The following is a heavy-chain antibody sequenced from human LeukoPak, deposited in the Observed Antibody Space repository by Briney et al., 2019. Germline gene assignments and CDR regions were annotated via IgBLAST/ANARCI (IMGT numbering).Heavy chain of an antibody. D-gene: IGHD1-26*01. CDR1: GYTFTSYG. Sequence: ASVTVSCKASGYTFTSYGISWVRHAPGQGLEWLGWISVYNGHTNYAQKLQGRVTMTTDTSTTTAYMELRTLRSDDTAVYYCARGGRWELPRPYAFDVWGQGTVVTVSS. CDR2: ISVYNGHT. J-gene: IGHJ3*01. CDR3: ARGGRWELPRPYAFDV. V-gene: IGHV1-18*01.